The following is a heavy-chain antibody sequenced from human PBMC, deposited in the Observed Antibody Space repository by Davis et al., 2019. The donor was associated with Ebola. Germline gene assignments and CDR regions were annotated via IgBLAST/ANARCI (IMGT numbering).Heavy chain of an antibody. CDR1: GYTFTTSG. J-gene: IGHJ4*02. V-gene: IGHV1-18*01. CDR2: ISAYNGNT. CDR3: ARELGRIAVADRGDY. D-gene: IGHD6-19*01. Sequence: ASVKVSCKASGYTFTTSGITWVRQAPGQGLEWMGWISAYNGNTNYAQKLQGRVTMTTDTSTSTAYMELRSLRSEDTAVYYCARELGRIAVADRGDYWGQGTLVTVSS.